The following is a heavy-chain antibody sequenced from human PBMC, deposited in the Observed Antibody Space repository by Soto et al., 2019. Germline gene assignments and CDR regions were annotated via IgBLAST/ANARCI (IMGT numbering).Heavy chain of an antibody. V-gene: IGHV1-69*02. D-gene: IGHD3-10*01. CDR3: ARDSYGSGRSYRSYYGMDV. CDR2: IIPILGIA. CDR1: GGTFSSYT. J-gene: IGHJ6*02. Sequence: QVQLVQSGAEVKKPGSSVKVSCKASGGTFSSYTISWVRQAPGQGLEWMGRIIPILGIANYAQKFQGRVTITADKSTSTAYMELSSLRSEDTAVYYCARDSYGSGRSYRSYYGMDVWGQGTTVTVSS.